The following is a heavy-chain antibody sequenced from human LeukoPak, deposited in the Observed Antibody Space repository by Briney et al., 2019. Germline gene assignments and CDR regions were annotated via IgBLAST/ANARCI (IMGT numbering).Heavy chain of an antibody. Sequence: SETLSLTCTVSGGSISSYYWSWIRQPPGKGLEWIAYISDIGSINYNPSLKSRVTISLDTSKNQFSLKLSSVTAADTAVYYCARHEATPTRGFDYWGQGTLVTVSS. D-gene: IGHD5-24*01. CDR3: ARHEATPTRGFDY. CDR2: ISDIGSI. V-gene: IGHV4-59*08. CDR1: GGSISSYY. J-gene: IGHJ4*02.